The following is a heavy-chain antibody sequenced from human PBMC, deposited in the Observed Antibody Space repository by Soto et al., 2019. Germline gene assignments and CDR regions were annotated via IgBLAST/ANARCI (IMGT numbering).Heavy chain of an antibody. J-gene: IGHJ5*02. CDR2: IDGSGGIT. CDR1: GFTFGTTD. D-gene: IGHD3-10*01. Sequence: QLLQSGGGLVQPGGSLTLSCAASGFTFGTTDMSWVRQAPGEGLEWVSTIDGSGGITYYAASVKGRFTISRDNSRNTVYLQMTSLRGDDTALYYCVKNSGWFNTWGQGALVTVSS. V-gene: IGHV3-23*01. CDR3: VKNSGWFNT.